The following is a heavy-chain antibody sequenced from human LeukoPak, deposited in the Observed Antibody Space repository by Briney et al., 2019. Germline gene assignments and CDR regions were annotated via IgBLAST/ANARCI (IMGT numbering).Heavy chain of an antibody. Sequence: SQTLSLTCAVSGGSISSGGYSWSWIRQPPGKVLEWIGYIYHSGSTYYNPSLKSRVTISVDRSKNQFSLKLSSVTAADTAVYYCARTEIHCSGGSCYPDAFDIWGQGTMVTVSS. D-gene: IGHD2-15*01. CDR3: ARTEIHCSGGSCYPDAFDI. CDR2: IYHSGST. J-gene: IGHJ3*02. V-gene: IGHV4-30-2*01. CDR1: GGSISSGGYS.